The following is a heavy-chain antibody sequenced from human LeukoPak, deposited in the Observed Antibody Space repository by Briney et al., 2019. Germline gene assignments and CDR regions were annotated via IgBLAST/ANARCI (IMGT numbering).Heavy chain of an antibody. Sequence: ASVKVSCKASGGTFSSYAISRVRQAPGQGLEWMGGIIPIFGTANYAQKFQGRVTITADESTSTAYMELSSLRSEDTAVYYCARGLMAAAGAFDYWGQGTLVTVSS. CDR1: GGTFSSYA. V-gene: IGHV1-69*13. J-gene: IGHJ4*02. D-gene: IGHD6-13*01. CDR2: IIPIFGTA. CDR3: ARGLMAAAGAFDY.